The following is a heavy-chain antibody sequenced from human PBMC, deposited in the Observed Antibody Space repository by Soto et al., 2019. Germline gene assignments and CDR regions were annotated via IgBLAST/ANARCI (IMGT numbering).Heavy chain of an antibody. D-gene: IGHD2-15*01. CDR1: GYTFTSYA. CDR2: SNAGNGNT. V-gene: IGHV1-3*02. Sequence: GASVKVSCKASGYTFTSYAMHWVRQAPGQRLEWMGWSNAGNGNTKYSQEFQGRVTITRDTSASTAYMELSSLRSEDMAVYYCARVGYCSGGSCSHFDYWGQGTLVTVSS. CDR3: ARVGYCSGGSCSHFDY. J-gene: IGHJ4*02.